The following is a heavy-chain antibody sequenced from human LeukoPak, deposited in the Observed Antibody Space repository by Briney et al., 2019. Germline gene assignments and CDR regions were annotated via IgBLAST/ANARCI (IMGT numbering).Heavy chain of an antibody. CDR2: INHSEGT. CDR1: GRSFRGYY. D-gene: IGHD3-3*01. Sequence: PAETLPHTCAVYGRSFRGYYWSWLRQPPGKGVEWVGEINHSEGTHYQPSLKRGVTISVDTSKNQFSLKLSSVSAAETAVYYCARSSYDFWSGYYGLRENNWFDPWGQGTLVTVSS. J-gene: IGHJ5*02. CDR3: ARSSYDFWSGYYGLRENNWFDP. V-gene: IGHV4-34*01.